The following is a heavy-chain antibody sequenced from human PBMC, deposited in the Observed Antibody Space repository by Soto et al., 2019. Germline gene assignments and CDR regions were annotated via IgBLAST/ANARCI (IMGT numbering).Heavy chain of an antibody. CDR2: ISLYSGDT. Sequence: DSVQVSCKASENTFIGYYLHWVRQAPGQGLEWMGWISLYSGDTDSAQKFQGRVTLTRDTSTRTVYMELSRLTSDDTAVYYCAWAGKTPIFKHWCQGALVTVTS. V-gene: IGHV1-2*02. CDR3: AWAGKTPIFKH. D-gene: IGHD3-3*01. CDR1: ENTFIGYY. J-gene: IGHJ4*02.